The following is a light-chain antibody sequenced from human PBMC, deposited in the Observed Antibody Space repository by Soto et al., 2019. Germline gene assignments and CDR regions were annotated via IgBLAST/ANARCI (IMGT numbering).Light chain of an antibody. V-gene: IGKV3-20*01. CDR2: DAS. CDR3: QQYASSPLT. CDR1: QSVSNNY. Sequence: EIVLTQSPGTLSLSTGERATLSCRASQSVSNNYLAWYQQKPGQAPRLVIYDASSRATGIPDRFSASGSGTDFTLTISRLEPEDFAVYFCQQYASSPLTFGQGTKVDI. J-gene: IGKJ1*01.